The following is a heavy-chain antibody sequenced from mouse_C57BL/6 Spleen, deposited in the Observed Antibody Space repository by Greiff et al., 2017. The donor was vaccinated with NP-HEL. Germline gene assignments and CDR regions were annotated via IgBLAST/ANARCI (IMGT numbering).Heavy chain of an antibody. J-gene: IGHJ2*01. Sequence: EVQVVESGGGLVQPGGSLSLSCAASGFTFTDYYMSWVRQPPGKALEWLGFISNKANGYTTEYSESVKGRFTISRDNSQSILYLQMNALRAEDSATYYCARFYYGNSGYFDYWGQGTTLTVSS. V-gene: IGHV7-3*01. D-gene: IGHD2-1*01. CDR2: ISNKANGYTT. CDR3: ARFYYGNSGYFDY. CDR1: GFTFTDYY.